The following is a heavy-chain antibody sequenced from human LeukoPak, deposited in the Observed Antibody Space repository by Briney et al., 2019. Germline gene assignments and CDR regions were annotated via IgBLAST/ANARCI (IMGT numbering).Heavy chain of an antibody. CDR3: TKAGGFYYNYMDV. CDR1: GFTVSSNS. J-gene: IGHJ6*03. D-gene: IGHD3-10*01. V-gene: IGHV3-23*01. Sequence: PGGSLRLSCTVSGFTVSSNSMSWVRQAPGKGLEWVSGISGSGEKTYYTDSVKGRFTISRDNSKNTLYLQMNSLRIEDTAIYYCTKAGGFYYNYMDVWGKGTTVTISS. CDR2: ISGSGEKT.